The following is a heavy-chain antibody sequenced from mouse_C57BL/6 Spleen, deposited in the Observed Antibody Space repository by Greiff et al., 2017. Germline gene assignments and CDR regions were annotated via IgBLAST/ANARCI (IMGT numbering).Heavy chain of an antibody. D-gene: IGHD1-1*01. CDR1: GYAFSSYW. Sequence: VQLQQSGAELVKPGASVKISCKASGYAFSSYWMNWVKQRPGKGLEWIGQIYPGDGDTNYNGKFKGKATLTADKSSSTAYMQLSSLTSEDSAVYFCARSGYYGSSYGAMDYWGQGTTLTVSS. CDR3: ARSGYYGSSYGAMDY. J-gene: IGHJ2*01. V-gene: IGHV1-80*01. CDR2: IYPGDGDT.